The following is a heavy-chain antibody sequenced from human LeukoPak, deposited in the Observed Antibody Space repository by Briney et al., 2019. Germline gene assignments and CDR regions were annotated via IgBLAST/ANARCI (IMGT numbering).Heavy chain of an antibody. Sequence: SETLSLTCTVSGYSISSGYYWGWIRQPPGKGLEWIGEINHSGSTNYNPSLKSRDTISVDTSKNQFSLKLSSVTAADTAVYYCARRRYSGYPYDYWGQGTLVTVSS. CDR3: ARRRYSGYPYDY. V-gene: IGHV4-38-2*02. CDR2: INHSGST. D-gene: IGHD5-12*01. J-gene: IGHJ4*02. CDR1: GYSISSGYY.